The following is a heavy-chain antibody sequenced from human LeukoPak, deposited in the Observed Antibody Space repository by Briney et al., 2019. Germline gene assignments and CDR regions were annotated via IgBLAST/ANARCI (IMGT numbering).Heavy chain of an antibody. Sequence: GGPLRLSCAASGFTFIKDDFHWVRQPPAKGLEGVAAIGVTGDTYYADSVKGRFTISREDAANSLYLQMRSLGAGDTALYYCTKEFCGSRAACAGGSYYDFWGRGALVTVSS. V-gene: IGHV3-13*01. CDR3: TKEFCGSRAACAGGSYYDF. CDR2: IGVTGDT. CDR1: GFTFIKDD. J-gene: IGHJ2*01. D-gene: IGHD2-15*01.